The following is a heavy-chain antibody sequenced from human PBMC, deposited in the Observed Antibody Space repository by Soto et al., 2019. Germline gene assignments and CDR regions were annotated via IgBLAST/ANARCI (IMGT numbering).Heavy chain of an antibody. CDR3: ARSGRYYDSSGLLDY. V-gene: IGHV4-59*01. Sequence: SETLSLTCAVYGGSFSGYYWSWIRQPPGKGLEWIGYIYYSGSTNYNPSLKSRVTISVDTSKNQFSLKLSSVTAADTAVYYCARSGRYYDSSGLLDYWGQGTLVTVSS. J-gene: IGHJ4*02. D-gene: IGHD3-22*01. CDR1: GGSFSGYY. CDR2: IYYSGST.